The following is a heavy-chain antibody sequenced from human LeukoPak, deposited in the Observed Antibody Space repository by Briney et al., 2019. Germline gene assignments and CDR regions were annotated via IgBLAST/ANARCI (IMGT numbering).Heavy chain of an antibody. CDR3: ARDSDYGRLMDY. Sequence: ASVKVSCKASGYSFSSYGISWVRQAPGQGLQCMGWISAYNGNTNYAQKFQGRVTMTTDTSTSTAYMELRSLRSDDTAVYYCARDSDYGRLMDYWGQGTLVTVSS. CDR2: ISAYNGNT. D-gene: IGHD4-17*01. V-gene: IGHV1-18*01. CDR1: GYSFSSYG. J-gene: IGHJ4*02.